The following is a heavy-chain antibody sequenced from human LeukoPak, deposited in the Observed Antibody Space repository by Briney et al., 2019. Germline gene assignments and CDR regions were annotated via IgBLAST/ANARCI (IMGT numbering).Heavy chain of an antibody. J-gene: IGHJ4*02. CDR3: ARADCSSTRCSYYFDY. V-gene: IGHV3-30*02. CDR2: IRYDGSNK. Sequence: PGGSLRLSCAASGFTFSSYGMHWVRQAPGKGLEWVAFIRYDGSNKYYADSVKGRFTISRDNAKNSLYLQMNSLRAEDTAVYYCARADCSSTRCSYYFDYWGQGTLVTVSS. D-gene: IGHD2-2*01. CDR1: GFTFSSYG.